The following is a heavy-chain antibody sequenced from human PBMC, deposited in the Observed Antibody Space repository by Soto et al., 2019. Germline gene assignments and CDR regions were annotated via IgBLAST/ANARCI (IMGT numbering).Heavy chain of an antibody. J-gene: IGHJ4*02. CDR3: AREGGYYYDSSFDY. V-gene: IGHV3-30-3*01. D-gene: IGHD3-22*01. CDR1: GFTFSSYA. Sequence: QVQLVESGGGVVQPGRSLRLSCAASGFTFSSYAMHWVRQAPGKGLEWVAVISYDGSNKYYADSVKGRFTISRDNSKNTLDLQMNSLRAEDTAVYYCAREGGYYYDSSFDYWGQGTLVTVSS. CDR2: ISYDGSNK.